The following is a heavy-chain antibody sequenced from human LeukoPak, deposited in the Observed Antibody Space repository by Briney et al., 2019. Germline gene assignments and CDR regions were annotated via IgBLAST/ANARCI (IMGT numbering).Heavy chain of an antibody. V-gene: IGHV3-23*01. D-gene: IGHD2-2*01. J-gene: IGHJ4*02. CDR3: AKVGCSSASCWGYFDY. CDR1: GFTFSNYA. Sequence: GSLRLSCAASGFTFSNYAMSWVRQAPGKGLEWVSAISGSGASTYYADSVKGRFTIPRDNSRNMLYLQMNSLRAEDTAVYYCAKVGCSSASCWGYFDYWGQGTLVTVSS. CDR2: ISGSGAST.